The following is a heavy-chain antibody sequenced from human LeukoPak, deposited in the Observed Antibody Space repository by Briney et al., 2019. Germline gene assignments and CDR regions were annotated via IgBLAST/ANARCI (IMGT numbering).Heavy chain of an antibody. V-gene: IGHV1-69*04. D-gene: IGHD3-3*02. CDR2: IIPILGIA. Sequence: SVKVSCKASGGTFSSYAISWVRQAPGQGLEWMGRIIPILGIANYAQKFQGRVTITADKSTSTAYMELSSLRSEDTAVYHCVVLDGMDVWGQGTTVTVSS. CDR3: VVLDGMDV. J-gene: IGHJ6*02. CDR1: GGTFSSYA.